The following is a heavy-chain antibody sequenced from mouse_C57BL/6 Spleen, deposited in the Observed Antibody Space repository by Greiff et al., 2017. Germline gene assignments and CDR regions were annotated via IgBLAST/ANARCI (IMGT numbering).Heavy chain of an antibody. CDR1: GFTFSDYG. Sequence: EVQLVESGGGLVKPGGSLKLSCAASGFTFSDYGMHWVRQAPEKGLEWVAYISSGSSTIYYADTVKGRFTISRDNAKNTLFLQMTSLRSEDTAMYYCARLYYSNFAYWGQGTLVTVSA. D-gene: IGHD2-5*01. V-gene: IGHV5-17*01. J-gene: IGHJ3*01. CDR3: ARLYYSNFAY. CDR2: ISSGSSTI.